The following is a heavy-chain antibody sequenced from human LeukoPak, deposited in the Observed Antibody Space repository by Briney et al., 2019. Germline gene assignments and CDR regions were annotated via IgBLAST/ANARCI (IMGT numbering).Heavy chain of an antibody. V-gene: IGHV3-48*03. J-gene: IGHJ3*01. CDR1: GFTFSSYE. CDR3: ARGGSGHFDF. Sequence: GGSLRLSCAASGFTFSSYEMNWVRQAPGKGLEWLSYISYTGSNKYYADSVKGRFTISRDNAKNSLYLQMNSLRAEDTAVYYCARGGSGHFDFWGQGSVVTVSS. CDR2: ISYTGSNK. D-gene: IGHD2-15*01.